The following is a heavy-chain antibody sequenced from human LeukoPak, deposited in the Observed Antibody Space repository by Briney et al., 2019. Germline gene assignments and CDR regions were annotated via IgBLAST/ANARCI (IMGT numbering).Heavy chain of an antibody. Sequence: GASVKVSCKASGYTFTGYYMHWVRQAPGQGLEWMGLINPSGGSTRYAQKFQGRVTMTRDMFTSTVYMELSSLRSEDTAVYYCARALPHRRLMDTTMEQHWFDPWGQGTLVTVSS. D-gene: IGHD5-18*01. J-gene: IGHJ5*02. CDR3: ARALPHRRLMDTTMEQHWFDP. CDR1: GYTFTGYY. V-gene: IGHV1-46*01. CDR2: INPSGGST.